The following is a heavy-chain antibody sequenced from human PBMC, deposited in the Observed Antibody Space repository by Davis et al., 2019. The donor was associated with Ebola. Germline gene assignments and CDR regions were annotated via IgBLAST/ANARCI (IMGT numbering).Heavy chain of an antibody. Sequence: GEPLKISCAASGFTFTDYWMTWVRQAPGKGLEWVAFIKQDGSVKSYVDSVKGRFTISRDNAKNSLDLQMNSLRAEDTAMYYCARDRGWLQHDYWGQGTLVTVSS. V-gene: IGHV3-7*01. J-gene: IGHJ4*02. CDR3: ARDRGWLQHDY. CDR1: GFTFTDYW. D-gene: IGHD5-24*01. CDR2: IKQDGSVK.